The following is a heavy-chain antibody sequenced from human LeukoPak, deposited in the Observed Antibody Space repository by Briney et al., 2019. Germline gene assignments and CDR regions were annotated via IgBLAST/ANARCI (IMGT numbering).Heavy chain of an antibody. CDR2: ISGSGGNT. Sequence: GGSLRLSCAASGFTFSTYAINWVRQAPGKGLEWVSAISGSGGNTYDTDSVKCRFTISRDDSKLTLFLQMNSLRAEDTVVYYCTKDRHSWGLQHSYSGSYLIGFDPWGQGTLVTVSS. V-gene: IGHV3-23*01. D-gene: IGHD3-10*01. CDR1: GFTFSTYA. J-gene: IGHJ5*02. CDR3: TKDRHSWGLQHSYSGSYLIGFDP.